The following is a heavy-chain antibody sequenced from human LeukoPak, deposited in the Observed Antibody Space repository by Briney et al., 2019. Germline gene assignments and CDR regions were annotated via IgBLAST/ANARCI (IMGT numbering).Heavy chain of an antibody. J-gene: IGHJ3*02. CDR2: INHSGST. CDR1: GGSFSGYY. Sequence: SETLSLTCAVYGGSFSGYYWSWIRQPPGKGLGWIGEINHSGSTNYNPSLKSRVTISVDTSKNQFSLKLSSVTAADTAVYYCARRPRMKAFDIWGQGTMVTVSS. D-gene: IGHD2-8*01. V-gene: IGHV4-34*01. CDR3: ARRPRMKAFDI.